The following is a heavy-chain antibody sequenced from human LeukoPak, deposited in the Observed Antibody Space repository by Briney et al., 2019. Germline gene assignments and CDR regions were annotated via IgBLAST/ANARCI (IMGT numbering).Heavy chain of an antibody. D-gene: IGHD6-19*01. CDR2: IYHSGST. V-gene: IGHV4-30-2*01. CDR1: GGSISSGGYY. Sequence: SETLSLTCTVSGGSISSGGYYWSWIRQPPGKGLEWIGYIYHSGSTYYNPSLKSRVTISVDRSKNQFSLKLSSVTAAGTAVYYCARVLRSSGWAFDYWGQGTLVTVSS. CDR3: ARVLRSSGWAFDY. J-gene: IGHJ4*02.